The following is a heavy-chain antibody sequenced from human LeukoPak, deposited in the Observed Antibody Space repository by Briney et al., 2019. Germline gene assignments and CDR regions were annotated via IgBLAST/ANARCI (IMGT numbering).Heavy chain of an antibody. J-gene: IGHJ4*02. CDR1: GGSISSGDYY. CDR3: ARVPATHYYFDY. D-gene: IGHD1-26*01. V-gene: IGHV4-30-4*02. Sequence: PSETLSLTCTVSGGSISSGDYYWSWIRQPPGKGLEWIGYIYYSGSTYYNPSLKSRVTISVDTSKNQFSLKLSSVTAADAAVYYCARVPATHYYFDYWGQGTLVTVSS. CDR2: IYYSGST.